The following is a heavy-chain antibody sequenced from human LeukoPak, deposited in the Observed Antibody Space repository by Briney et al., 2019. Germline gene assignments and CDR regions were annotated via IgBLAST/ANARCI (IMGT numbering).Heavy chain of an antibody. CDR3: ARGRIWYSSSWSVGLSGAFDI. CDR2: INHSGGT. J-gene: IGHJ3*02. V-gene: IGHV4-34*01. Sequence: SETLSLTCAVYGESLSVYYWSWMRHPPREGVEWVGDINHSGGTNYNPSLKSRVTISVDTSKNKFPLKLSSVNAADTAVYYCARGRIWYSSSWSVGLSGAFDIWGQGTMVTVSS. CDR1: GESLSVYY. D-gene: IGHD6-13*01.